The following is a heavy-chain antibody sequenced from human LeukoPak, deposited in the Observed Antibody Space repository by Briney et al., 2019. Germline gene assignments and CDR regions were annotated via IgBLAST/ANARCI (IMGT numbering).Heavy chain of an antibody. Sequence: GGSLRLSCAASGFTFSNYWMNWVRQAPGKGLEWVSSISSSSSYIYFADSVKGRFTISRDNAKKSLYLQMNSLRAEDTAVYCCARDGDCSGGSCYSPYYGVDVWGQGTTVAVSS. D-gene: IGHD2-15*01. CDR2: ISSSSSYI. J-gene: IGHJ6*02. CDR1: GFTFSNYW. CDR3: ARDGDCSGGSCYSPYYGVDV. V-gene: IGHV3-21*01.